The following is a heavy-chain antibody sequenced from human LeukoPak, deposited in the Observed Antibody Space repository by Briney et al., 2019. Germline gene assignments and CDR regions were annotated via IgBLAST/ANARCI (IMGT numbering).Heavy chain of an antibody. Sequence: SETLSLTCTVSGGSISSYYWSWLRQPPGKGLEWIGYIYYSGSTNYNPSLKSRVTISVDTSKNQFSLKLSSVTAADTAVYYCARHVNTARAGFDYWGQGTLVTVSS. CDR3: ARHVNTARAGFDY. J-gene: IGHJ4*02. V-gene: IGHV4-59*08. CDR1: GGSISSYY. CDR2: IYYSGST. D-gene: IGHD5-18*01.